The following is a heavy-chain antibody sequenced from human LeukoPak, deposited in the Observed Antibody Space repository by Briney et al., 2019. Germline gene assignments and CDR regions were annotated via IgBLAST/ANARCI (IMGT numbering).Heavy chain of an antibody. J-gene: IGHJ4*02. CDR2: IYYSGST. V-gene: IGHV4-39*01. D-gene: IGHD6-19*01. CDR3: AKSGYSSGWYVRGPYYFDY. CDR1: GGSISSSSYY. Sequence: PSETLSLTCTVSGGSISSSSYYWGWIRQPPGKGLEWIGSIYYSGSTYYNPSLKSRVTISEDTPKNQFSLKLSSVTAADTAVYYCAKSGYSSGWYVRGPYYFDYWGQGTLVTVSS.